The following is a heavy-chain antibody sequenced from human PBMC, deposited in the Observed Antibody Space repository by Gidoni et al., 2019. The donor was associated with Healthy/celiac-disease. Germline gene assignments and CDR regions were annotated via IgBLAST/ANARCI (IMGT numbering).Heavy chain of an antibody. CDR3: ASLAYCGGDCYLGDSWFDP. D-gene: IGHD2-21*02. Sequence: QLQLQESGPGLVKPSETLSLTCTVSGGSISSSSYYWGWIRQPPGKGLEWIGSIYYSGSTYYNPSLKSRVTISVDTSKNQFSLKLSSVTAADTAVYYCASLAYCGGDCYLGDSWFDPWGQGTLVTVSS. V-gene: IGHV4-39*01. CDR1: GGSISSSSYY. J-gene: IGHJ5*02. CDR2: IYYSGST.